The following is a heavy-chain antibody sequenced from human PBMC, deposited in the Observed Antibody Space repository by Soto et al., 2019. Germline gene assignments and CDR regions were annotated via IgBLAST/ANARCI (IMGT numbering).Heavy chain of an antibody. D-gene: IGHD3-10*01. J-gene: IGHJ4*02. V-gene: IGHV4-34*01. CDR1: GGSFSGYY. CDR3: ARDKFTCYFDY. CDR2: INHSGST. Sequence: PSETLSLTCAVYGGSFSGYYWTWIRQPPGTGLEWIGEINHSGSTNYNPSLKSRVTISVDTSKNQFSLKLTSVTAADPAVYYCARDKFTCYFDYWGQGTLVTVSS.